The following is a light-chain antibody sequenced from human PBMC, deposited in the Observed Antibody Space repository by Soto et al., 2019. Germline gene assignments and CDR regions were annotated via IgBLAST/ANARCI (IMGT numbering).Light chain of an antibody. CDR3: QQRYSVQYS. J-gene: IGKJ2*03. CDR1: QNIDTY. Sequence: IQMTQSPSSLSASAGDRVTITCRAGQNIDTYLNWYQQKPGKAPKVLIYAAARLQSGVPSRFSSRGSGTSFTLPISSLKPEDFATYYGQQRYSVQYSFGQGTTLEIK. CDR2: AAA. V-gene: IGKV1-39*01.